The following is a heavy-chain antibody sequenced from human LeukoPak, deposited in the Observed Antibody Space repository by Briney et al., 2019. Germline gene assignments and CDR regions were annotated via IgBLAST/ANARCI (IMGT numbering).Heavy chain of an antibody. CDR2: IKEDGSEK. Sequence: PGGSLRLSCAASGFTFSSYWMSWVRQAPGKGLEWVANIKEDGSEKYYVDSVKGRFTISRDNAKNSLYLQMNSLRAQDTPVYYCGREPRIVGATTLGDYWGHGTLVTVSS. D-gene: IGHD1-26*01. V-gene: IGHV3-7*01. J-gene: IGHJ4*01. CDR3: GREPRIVGATTLGDY. CDR1: GFTFSSYW.